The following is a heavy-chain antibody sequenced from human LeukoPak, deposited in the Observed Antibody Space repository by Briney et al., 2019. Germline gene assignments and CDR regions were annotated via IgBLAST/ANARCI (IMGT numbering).Heavy chain of an antibody. J-gene: IGHJ5*02. CDR2: IYYSGST. CDR3: ARRGIWFGELRVNWFDP. CDR1: GGSISSSSYY. Sequence: SETLSLTCTVSGGSISSSSYYWGWIRQPPGKGLEWIGSIYYSGSTYYNPSLKSRVTISVDTSKNQFSLKLSSVTAADTAVYYCARRGIWFGELRVNWFDPWGQGTLVTVSS. V-gene: IGHV4-39*07. D-gene: IGHD3-10*01.